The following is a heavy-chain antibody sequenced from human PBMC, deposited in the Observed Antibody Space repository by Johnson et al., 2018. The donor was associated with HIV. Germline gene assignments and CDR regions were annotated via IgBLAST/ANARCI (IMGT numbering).Heavy chain of an antibody. V-gene: IGHV3-9*01. Sequence: VQLVESGGSMVQPGRSLRLSCAASGFTFDDYAMHWVRQAPGKGLEWVSGIRWNSGNIDYADSMKGRFTISRDNAKNSLYLQMNSLRAEDTALYYCAKDILVRGVFEAFDIWGQGTMVTVSS. D-gene: IGHD3-10*01. J-gene: IGHJ3*02. CDR1: GFTFDDYA. CDR2: IRWNSGNI. CDR3: AKDILVRGVFEAFDI.